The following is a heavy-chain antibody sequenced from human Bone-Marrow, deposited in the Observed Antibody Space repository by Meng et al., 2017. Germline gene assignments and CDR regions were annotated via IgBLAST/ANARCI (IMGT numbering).Heavy chain of an antibody. CDR3: ARFGGHYYDSSGYYKHY. D-gene: IGHD3-22*01. V-gene: IGHV4-59*01. CDR1: GGSISSYY. Sequence: QVQLPESGPGLVKPSQTLSLPCTVSGGSISSYYWSWIRQPPGKGLEWIGYIYYSGSTNYNPSLKSRVTISVDTSKNQFSLKLSSVTAADTAVYYCARFGGHYYDSSGYYKHYWGQGTLVTVSS. J-gene: IGHJ4*02. CDR2: IYYSGST.